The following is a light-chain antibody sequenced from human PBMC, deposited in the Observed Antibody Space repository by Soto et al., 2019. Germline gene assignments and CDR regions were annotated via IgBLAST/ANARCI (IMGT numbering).Light chain of an antibody. Sequence: DIPMTQSPSTLSASVGDRVTVTCRASQAIGSWLAWYQQKPGQAPTLLIFDASNLEDGVPSRFSAGGSVTEFTLTVTSLQPDGFATYYCQQYDTYLWTFGQGTKVEVK. CDR1: QAIGSW. V-gene: IGKV1-5*01. CDR3: QQYDTYLWT. CDR2: DAS. J-gene: IGKJ1*01.